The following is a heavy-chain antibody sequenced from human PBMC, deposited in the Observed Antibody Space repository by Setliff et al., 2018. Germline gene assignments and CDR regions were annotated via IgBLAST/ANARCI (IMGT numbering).Heavy chain of an antibody. J-gene: IGHJ4*02. D-gene: IGHD3-16*01. Sequence: SLRLSCAASGFTLNSYWMTWVRQAPGEGLEWVADINPDGRAKNYVDSVQGRFTISRDNAKNSLYLQMNSLRAEDTAVYYCARDGGEYWGQGTLVTVPQ. CDR2: INPDGRAK. V-gene: IGHV3-7*01. CDR3: ARDGGEY. CDR1: GFTLNSYW.